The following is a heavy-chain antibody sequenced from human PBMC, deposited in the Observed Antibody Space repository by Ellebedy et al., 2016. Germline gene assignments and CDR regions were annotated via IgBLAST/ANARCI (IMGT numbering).Heavy chain of an antibody. CDR1: GFTFSDYY. J-gene: IGHJ4*02. Sequence: GESLKISXAASGFTFSDYYMSWIRQAPGKGLEWVSYISSSGSTIYYADSVKGRFTISRDNAKNSLYLQMNSLRAEDTAVYYCARVETWSSYYFDYWGQGTLVTVSS. D-gene: IGHD2-15*01. V-gene: IGHV3-11*01. CDR3: ARVETWSSYYFDY. CDR2: ISSSGSTI.